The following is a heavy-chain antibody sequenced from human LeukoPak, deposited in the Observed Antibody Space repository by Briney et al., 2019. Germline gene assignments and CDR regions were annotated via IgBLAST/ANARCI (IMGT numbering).Heavy chain of an antibody. J-gene: IGHJ1*01. V-gene: IGHV4-59*01. D-gene: IGHD2-15*01. CDR1: GGFISNFY. Sequence: MPSETLSLTCTVSGGFISNFYWSWIRQPPGKGLEWIGYISYSGVTNYSPSLSSRVTINLGSSNNQFSLRLRSMTAADTAVYFCARGRQCSGSTCTSGAYFRHWGPGTLVTVSS. CDR3: ARGRQCSGSTCTSGAYFRH. CDR2: ISYSGVT.